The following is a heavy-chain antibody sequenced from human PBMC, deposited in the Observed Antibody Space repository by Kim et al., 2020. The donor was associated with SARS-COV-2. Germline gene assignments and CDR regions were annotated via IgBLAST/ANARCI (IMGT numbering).Heavy chain of an antibody. CDR2: ISGSGGST. V-gene: IGHV3-23*01. CDR1: GFTFSSYA. D-gene: IGHD6-19*01. CDR3: AKDPFLSWLVLGYFQH. Sequence: GGSLRLSCAASGFTFSSYAMSWVRQAPGKGLEWVSAISGSGGSTYYADSVKGRSTISRDNSKNTLYLQMNSLRAEDTAVYYCAKDPFLSWLVLGYFQHWGQGTLVTVSS. J-gene: IGHJ1*01.